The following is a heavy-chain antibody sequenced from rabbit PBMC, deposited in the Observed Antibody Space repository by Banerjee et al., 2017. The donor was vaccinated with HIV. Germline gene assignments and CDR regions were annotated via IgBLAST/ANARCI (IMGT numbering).Heavy chain of an antibody. CDR1: GIDFSSYA. D-gene: IGHD4-1*01. CDR3: ASDSGWGAFKL. CDR2: IYTGTSGST. Sequence: QQQLVESGGGLVKPGTSLTLTCTVSGIDFSSYAMCWFRQAPGKGLEWIAYIYTGTSGSTDYASWVNGRFTISLDNAQNTVTLQLNSLTDADTATYFCASDSGWGAFKLWGPGTLVTVS. J-gene: IGHJ4*01. V-gene: IGHV1S47*01.